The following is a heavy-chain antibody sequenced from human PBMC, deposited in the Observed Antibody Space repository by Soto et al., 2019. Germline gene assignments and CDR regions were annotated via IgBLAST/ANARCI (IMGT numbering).Heavy chain of an antibody. Sequence: DVQLVESGGGLVQPGRSLRLSCAASGFTFDDYAMHWVRQAPGKGLEWVSGISWNSRSIGYADSVKGRFTISRDNAKNSLYLQMNSLRAEDTALYYCAKGQEGNRAFDIWGQGTMVTVSS. CDR3: AKGQEGNRAFDI. V-gene: IGHV3-9*01. J-gene: IGHJ3*02. CDR2: ISWNSRSI. CDR1: GFTFDDYA. D-gene: IGHD3-10*01.